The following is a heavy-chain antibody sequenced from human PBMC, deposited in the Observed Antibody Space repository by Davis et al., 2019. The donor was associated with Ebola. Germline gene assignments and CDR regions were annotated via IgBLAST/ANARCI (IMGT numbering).Heavy chain of an antibody. Sequence: ASVKVSCKTSGYTFRNYDINWVRQATGQGLEWMGWMNPNNGNTGYAQKFQGRGTMTSNTATTTAYMELSSLTSEDTAVYYCARDHGVTGTGAFDPWGQGTLVTVST. CDR1: GYTFRNYD. J-gene: IGHJ5*02. CDR3: ARDHGVTGTGAFDP. D-gene: IGHD1-7*01. CDR2: MNPNNGNT. V-gene: IGHV1-8*01.